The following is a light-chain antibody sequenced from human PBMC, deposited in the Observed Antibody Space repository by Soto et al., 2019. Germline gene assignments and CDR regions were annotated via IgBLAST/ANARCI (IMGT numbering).Light chain of an antibody. CDR3: QQYNNWTGT. J-gene: IGKJ1*01. V-gene: IGKV3-15*01. CDR2: GAS. Sequence: EILMTQSPATLSGSPGERATLSWRASQSVSRNLAWYQQKPGKAPRLLIYGASTRATGIPARFSGSGSGTEFTLTISSLQSEDFAVYCCQQYNNWTGTFGHGTKVDIK. CDR1: QSVSRN.